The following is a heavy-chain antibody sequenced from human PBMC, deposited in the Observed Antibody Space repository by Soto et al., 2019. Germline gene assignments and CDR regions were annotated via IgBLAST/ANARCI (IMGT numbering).Heavy chain of an antibody. CDR2: IYYSGST. J-gene: IGHJ6*02. Sequence: QVQLQESGPGLVKPSQTLSLTCTVSGGSISSGDYYWSWIRQPPGKGLEWIGYIYYSGSTYYNPSLKSRVTISVDTSKNQFSLKLSSVTAADTAVYYCARGGTMVRGRSDGMDVWGQGTTVTVSS. V-gene: IGHV4-30-4*01. CDR3: ARGGTMVRGRSDGMDV. CDR1: GGSISSGDYY. D-gene: IGHD3-10*01.